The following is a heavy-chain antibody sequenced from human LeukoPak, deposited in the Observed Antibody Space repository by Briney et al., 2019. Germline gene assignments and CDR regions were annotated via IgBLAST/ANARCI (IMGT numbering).Heavy chain of an antibody. CDR1: GFTFSSYG. CDR2: ISYNGSNK. CDR3: AKRVAGGSSSWWYDY. J-gene: IGHJ4*02. Sequence: PGGSLRLSCAASGFTFSSYGMHWVRQAPGKGLEWVAVISYNGSNKYYADSVKGRFTISRDNSKNTLYLQMNSLRAEDTAVYYCAKRVAGGSSSWWYDYWGQGTLVTVSS. V-gene: IGHV3-30*18. D-gene: IGHD6-13*01.